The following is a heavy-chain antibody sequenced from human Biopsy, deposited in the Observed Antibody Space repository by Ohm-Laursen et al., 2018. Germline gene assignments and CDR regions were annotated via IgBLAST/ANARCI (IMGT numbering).Heavy chain of an antibody. Sequence: PSVTVSCKVSGYTLTELSIHWVRQTGGKGLEWMGGFDREVRKTVYAEKFQGRVTMTEDTSTDTVYMEVTSLRSDDTAVYYCATGPYYDTRFYYNVRAFDFWGQGTLVTVSS. J-gene: IGHJ4*02. CDR1: GYTLTELS. V-gene: IGHV1-24*01. CDR2: FDREVRKT. CDR3: ATGPYYDTRFYYNVRAFDF. D-gene: IGHD3-10*01.